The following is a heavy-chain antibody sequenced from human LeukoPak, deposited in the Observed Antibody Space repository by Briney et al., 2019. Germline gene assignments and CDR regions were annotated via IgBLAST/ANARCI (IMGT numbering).Heavy chain of an antibody. CDR3: ATTNTVTTFRWFDP. Sequence: SGTLSLTCTVSGGSISSGSYYWSWIRQPAGKGLEWIGRIHTSGSTNYNPSLKSRVTISVDTSKNQFSLKLSSVTAADTAVYYCATTNTVTTFRWFDPWGQGTLVTVSS. CDR1: GGSISSGSYY. D-gene: IGHD4-17*01. V-gene: IGHV4-61*02. J-gene: IGHJ5*02. CDR2: IHTSGST.